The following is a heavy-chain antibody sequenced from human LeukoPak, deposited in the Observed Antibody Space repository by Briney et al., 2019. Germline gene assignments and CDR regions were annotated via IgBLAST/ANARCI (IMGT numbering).Heavy chain of an antibody. CDR2: ISAYNGNT. CDR3: AREYCSSTSCYIARYYYGSGTFDY. Sequence: ASVKVSCKASGYIFTNYGISWVRQAPGQGLEWMGWISAYNGNTNYAQKFQGRVTMTTDTSTSTAYMELRSLRSDDTAVYYCAREYCSSTSCYIARYYYGSGTFDYWGQGTLVTVSS. D-gene: IGHD2-2*01. V-gene: IGHV1-18*01. J-gene: IGHJ4*02. CDR1: GYIFTNYG.